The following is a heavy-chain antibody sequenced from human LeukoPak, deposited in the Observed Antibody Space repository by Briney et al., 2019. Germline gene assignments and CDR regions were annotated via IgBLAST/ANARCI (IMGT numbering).Heavy chain of an antibody. CDR2: ISGSGGST. V-gene: IGHV3-23*01. CDR1: GYTFSSYA. D-gene: IGHD2-2*01. J-gene: IGHJ4*02. CDR3: AKDREYQLLSGVFDY. Sequence: EASVKVSCKASGYTFSSYAMSWVRQAPGKGLEWVSAISGSGGSTYYADSVKGRFTISRDNSKNTLYLQMNSLRAEDTAVYYCAKDREYQLLSGVFDYWGQGTLVTVSS.